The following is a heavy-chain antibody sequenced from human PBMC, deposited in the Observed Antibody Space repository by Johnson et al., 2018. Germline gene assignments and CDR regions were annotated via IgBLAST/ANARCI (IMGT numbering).Heavy chain of an antibody. D-gene: IGHD3-22*01. V-gene: IGHV3-23*04. CDR3: AKDREYDSSTYYSEYFQH. J-gene: IGHJ1*01. Sequence: VQLVESGGGLVQPGGSLRLSCAASGFTFSSYAMSWVRQAPGKGLEWVSAISGSGDVIYYAASVRGRFTISRDNSKNTLYLQMNSLRAEDTAVNYCAKDREYDSSTYYSEYFQHWGQGTLVTVSS. CDR2: ISGSGDVI. CDR1: GFTFSSYA.